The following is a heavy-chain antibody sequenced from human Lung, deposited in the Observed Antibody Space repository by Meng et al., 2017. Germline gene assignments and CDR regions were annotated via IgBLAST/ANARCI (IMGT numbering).Heavy chain of an antibody. V-gene: IGHV3-74*01. CDR1: GFNFGDYI. CDR3: ARDLAWVLFDY. J-gene: IGHJ4*02. D-gene: IGHD3-3*01. Sequence: EVQLVGAVGGLVPPGGSLRLSCGASGFNFGDYIMHWVRQSPGKGLEWISRIVSDGGITTYADSVKGRFTVSRDNAKNTLYLQMNSLGADDTAVYYCARDLAWVLFDYWGQGALVTVSS. CDR2: IVSDGGIT.